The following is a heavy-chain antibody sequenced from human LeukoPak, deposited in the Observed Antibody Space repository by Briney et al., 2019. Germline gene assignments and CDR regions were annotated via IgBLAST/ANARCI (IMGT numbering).Heavy chain of an antibody. CDR3: ARDGPRYCSSTSCYNWFDP. V-gene: IGHV1-69*13. CDR1: GGTFSSYA. Sequence: SVKVSCKASGGTFSSYAISWVRQAPGQGLEWMGGIIPIFGTANYAQKFQGRVTITADESTSTAYMELSSLRSEDTAVYYCARDGPRYCSSTSCYNWFDPWGQGTLVTVSS. CDR2: IIPIFGTA. J-gene: IGHJ5*02. D-gene: IGHD2-2*01.